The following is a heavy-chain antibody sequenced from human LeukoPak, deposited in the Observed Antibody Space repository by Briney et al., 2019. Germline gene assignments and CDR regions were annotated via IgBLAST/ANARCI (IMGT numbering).Heavy chain of an antibody. Sequence: LTGGSLRLSCAASGFTFSSYAMSWVRQAPGKGLEWVSAISGSGGSTYYADSVKGRFTISRDNSKNTLYLQMNSLRAEDTAVYYWAKEGPYNVFWSRLDYGAQGPLVTVPS. CDR3: AKEGPYNVFWSRLDY. V-gene: IGHV3-23*01. CDR2: ISGSGGST. D-gene: IGHD3-3*01. J-gene: IGHJ4*02. CDR1: GFTFSSYA.